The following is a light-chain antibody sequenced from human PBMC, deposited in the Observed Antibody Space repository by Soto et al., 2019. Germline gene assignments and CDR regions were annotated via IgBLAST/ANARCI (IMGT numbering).Light chain of an antibody. CDR2: GAS. CDR3: QQYNNWRPQT. J-gene: IGKJ1*01. V-gene: IGKV3-15*01. Sequence: EIVMTQSPATLSVSPGERATLSCRASLSVSSNLAWYQQKTGQAPRLLIYGASTRATGIPARFSGSGSGTEFTLTISSPQSEDFAVYYCQQYNNWRPQTFGQGTKVEIQ. CDR1: LSVSSN.